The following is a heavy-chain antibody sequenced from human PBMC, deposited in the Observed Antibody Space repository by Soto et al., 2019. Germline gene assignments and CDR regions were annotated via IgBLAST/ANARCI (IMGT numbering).Heavy chain of an antibody. D-gene: IGHD3-22*01. CDR1: GFTFSNAW. V-gene: IGHV3-15*01. Sequence: EVQLVESGGGLVKPGGSLRLSCAASGFTFSNAWMSWVRQAPGKGLEWVGRIKSKTDGGTTDYAAPVKGRFTISRDDSKNTLYLQMNSLKTEDTAVYYCTTLPGSSGYPTFDYWGQGTLVTVSS. CDR2: IKSKTDGGTT. CDR3: TTLPGSSGYPTFDY. J-gene: IGHJ4*02.